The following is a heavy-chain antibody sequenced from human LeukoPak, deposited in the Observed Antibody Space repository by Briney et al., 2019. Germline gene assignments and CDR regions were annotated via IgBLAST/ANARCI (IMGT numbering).Heavy chain of an antibody. J-gene: IGHJ4*02. CDR1: GGSFSGYY. Sequence: PSETLSLTCAVYGGSFSGYYWSWIRQPPGKGLEWIGEINHSGSTNYNPSLKSRVTISVDTSKNQFSLKLSSVTAADTAVYYCARRASMGSWYFFDYWGQGALVTVSS. D-gene: IGHD2-15*01. CDR3: ARRASMGSWYFFDY. V-gene: IGHV4-34*01. CDR2: INHSGST.